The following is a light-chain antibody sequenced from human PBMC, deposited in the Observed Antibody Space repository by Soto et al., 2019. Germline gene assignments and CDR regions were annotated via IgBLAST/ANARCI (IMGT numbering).Light chain of an antibody. J-gene: IGLJ1*01. V-gene: IGLV1-47*02. CDR2: SDN. Sequence: QSVLTQPPSASGAPGQRVTISCSGNTANIGKNFVYWYLQLPGTAPKLLIYSDNQRPSGVPDRFSGSKSGSSASLVISGLRSEDDGDYYCAAWDDRLSGRVFGTGTKV. CDR3: AAWDDRLSGRV. CDR1: TANIGKNF.